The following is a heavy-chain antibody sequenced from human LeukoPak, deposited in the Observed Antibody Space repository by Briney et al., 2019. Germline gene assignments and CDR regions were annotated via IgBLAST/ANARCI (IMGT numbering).Heavy chain of an antibody. V-gene: IGHV3-21*01. CDR2: ISSSSSYI. D-gene: IGHD4-23*01. Sequence: GGSLRLSCAASGFTFSSYEMNWVRQAPGKGLEWVSSISSSSSYIFYADSVKGRFTISRDNAKNSLYLQMNSLRAEDTAVYYCARDRGGNPRDYWGQGTLVTVSS. CDR1: GFTFSSYE. CDR3: ARDRGGNPRDY. J-gene: IGHJ4*02.